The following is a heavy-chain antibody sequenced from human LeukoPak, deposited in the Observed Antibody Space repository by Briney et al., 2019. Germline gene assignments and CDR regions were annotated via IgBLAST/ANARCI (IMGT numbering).Heavy chain of an antibody. CDR1: GFTFSSYS. Sequence: GGSLRLSCAASGFTFSSYSMNWVRQAPGKGLEWVSYISSSSSTIYYADSVKGRFTISRDNAKNSLYLQMNSLRAEDTAVCYCARVGSGYYGNDAFDIWGQGTMVTVSS. CDR3: ARVGSGYYGNDAFDI. V-gene: IGHV3-48*04. J-gene: IGHJ3*02. D-gene: IGHD3-22*01. CDR2: ISSSSSTI.